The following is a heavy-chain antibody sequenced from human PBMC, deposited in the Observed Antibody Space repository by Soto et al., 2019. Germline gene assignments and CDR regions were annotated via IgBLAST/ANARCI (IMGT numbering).Heavy chain of an antibody. CDR3: ARVYDFWSDMDV. CDR1: GFTFSSYE. J-gene: IGHJ6*02. V-gene: IGHV3-48*03. D-gene: IGHD3-3*01. CDR2: ISSSGSTI. Sequence: EVQLVESGGGLVQPGGSLRLSCAASGFTFSSYEMNWVRQAAGKGLEWVSYISSSGSTIYYADSVKGRFTISRDNAKNSLYLQMNSLRAADTAVYYCARVYDFWSDMDVWGQGTTVTVSS.